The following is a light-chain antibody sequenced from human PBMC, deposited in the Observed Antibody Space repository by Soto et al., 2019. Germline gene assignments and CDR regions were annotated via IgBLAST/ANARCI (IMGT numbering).Light chain of an antibody. J-gene: IGLJ2*01. CDR2: DDS. CDR1: KIGGKS. Sequence: SYELTQPPSGSVAPGQPASITCGGNKIGGKSVHWYQQKPGQAPVLVVHDDSDRPSGIPERFSGSNSGKTATLTISRVEAGDEADYYCQVWDSSSDHPVFGGGTKLTVL. CDR3: QVWDSSSDHPV. V-gene: IGLV3-21*02.